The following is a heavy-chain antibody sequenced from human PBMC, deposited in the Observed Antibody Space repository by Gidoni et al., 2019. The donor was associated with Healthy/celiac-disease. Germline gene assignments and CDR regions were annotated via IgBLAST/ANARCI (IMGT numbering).Heavy chain of an antibody. Sequence: QVQLVESGGGVVQPGRSLRLSCAASGFTFSSYAMHWVRQAPGKGLEWVAVISYDGSNKYYADSVKGRFTISRDNSKNTLYLQMNSLRAEDTAVYYCARGSDILTGYYHFDYWGQGTLVTVSS. V-gene: IGHV3-30-3*01. J-gene: IGHJ4*02. D-gene: IGHD3-9*01. CDR3: ARGSDILTGYYHFDY. CDR2: ISYDGSNK. CDR1: GFTFSSYA.